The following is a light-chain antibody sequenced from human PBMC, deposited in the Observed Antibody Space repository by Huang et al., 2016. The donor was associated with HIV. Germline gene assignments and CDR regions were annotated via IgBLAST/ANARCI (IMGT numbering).Light chain of an antibody. J-gene: IGKJ2*01. Sequence: DIQLTPSPSTLSASVGDRVTITCRASQIINTWLSWYQQRPGKAPNLLIYRASSLQMGVPSRFTGSGSGTEFTLTITSLQPDDLGTYYCQQYNTYFYTFGQGTKLEIK. CDR1: QIINTW. V-gene: IGKV1-5*03. CDR3: QQYNTYFYT. CDR2: RAS.